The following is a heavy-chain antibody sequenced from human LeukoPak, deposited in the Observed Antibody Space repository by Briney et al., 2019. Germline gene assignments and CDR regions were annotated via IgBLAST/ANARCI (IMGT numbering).Heavy chain of an antibody. CDR2: IYTSGST. Sequence: SETLSLTCTVSGGSISSSYWSWIRQPPGKGLEWIGYIYTSGSTNYNPSLKSRVTMSVDTSKNQFSLKLSSVTAADTAVYYCARVSLWFGELFIDYWGQGTLVTVSS. V-gene: IGHV4-4*08. CDR1: GGSISSSY. CDR3: ARVSLWFGELFIDY. D-gene: IGHD3-10*01. J-gene: IGHJ4*02.